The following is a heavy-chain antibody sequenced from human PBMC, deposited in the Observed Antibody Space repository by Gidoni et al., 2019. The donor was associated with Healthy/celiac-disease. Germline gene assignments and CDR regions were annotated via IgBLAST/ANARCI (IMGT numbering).Heavy chain of an antibody. Sequence: EVQLLESGGGLVQPGGSLRLSCAASGFTFRSYALSWVRQAPGKGLEWVSAISGSGGSTYYADSVKGRFTISRDNSKNTLYLQMNSLRAEDTAVYYCAKVQTRGYCSSTSCYPVNFDYWGQGTLVTVSS. CDR3: AKVQTRGYCSSTSCYPVNFDY. D-gene: IGHD2-2*03. V-gene: IGHV3-23*01. J-gene: IGHJ4*02. CDR2: ISGSGGST. CDR1: GFTFRSYA.